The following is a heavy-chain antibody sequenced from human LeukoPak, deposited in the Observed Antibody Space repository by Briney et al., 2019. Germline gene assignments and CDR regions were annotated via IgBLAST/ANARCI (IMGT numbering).Heavy chain of an antibody. Sequence: GRSLRLPCAASGFTFSTYGLHWVRQAPGKGLEWVAVISSDGSYKYYADSVKGRFTISRDNSKNTLYLQMNSLRVEDTAVYYCARRGSTMVRGVIMGPDYWGQGTLVTVSS. CDR1: GFTFSTYG. V-gene: IGHV3-30*03. CDR2: ISSDGSYK. J-gene: IGHJ4*02. CDR3: ARRGSTMVRGVIMGPDY. D-gene: IGHD3-10*01.